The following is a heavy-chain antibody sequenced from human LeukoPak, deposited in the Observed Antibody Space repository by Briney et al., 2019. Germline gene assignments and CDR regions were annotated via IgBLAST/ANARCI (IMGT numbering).Heavy chain of an antibody. D-gene: IGHD3-22*01. CDR3: AREKYYYDSSGPKPLDY. CDR2: IYYSGST. CDR1: GGSISSGGYY. J-gene: IGHJ4*02. Sequence: SETLSLTCTVSGGSISSGGYYWSWIRQHPGKGLEWIGYIYYSGSTYYNPSLKSRVTISVDTSKNQFSLKLSSVTAADTAVYYCAREKYYYDSSGPKPLDYWGQGTLVTVSS. V-gene: IGHV4-31*03.